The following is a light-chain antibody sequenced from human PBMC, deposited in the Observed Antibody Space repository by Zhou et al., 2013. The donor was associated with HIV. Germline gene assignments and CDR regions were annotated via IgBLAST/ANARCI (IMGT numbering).Light chain of an antibody. Sequence: DIQMTQSPSSLSASVGDRVTITCRASQGITNYLAWYQQKPGKVPKLLIYAASTLESGVPSRFSGSGSGTDFTLTITSLQPEDVAIYYCQKYNTAPWTFGHGTKVEIK. CDR1: QGITNY. V-gene: IGKV1-27*01. CDR3: QKYNTAPWT. J-gene: IGKJ1*01. CDR2: AAS.